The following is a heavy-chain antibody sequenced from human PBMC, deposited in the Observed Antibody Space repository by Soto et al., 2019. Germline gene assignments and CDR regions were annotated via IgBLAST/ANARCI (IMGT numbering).Heavy chain of an antibody. Sequence: SGPTLVNPTATLTLTCTFSGFSLTSPGMCVSWIRQSPGKALEWLALIERDDDDKYYSTSLKTRLTISKDTRKNQVVLTMANMEPADTATYYCARSIRGPRRFNGMDVWGQGTTVTVS. V-gene: IGHV2-70*13. CDR1: GFSLTSPGMC. D-gene: IGHD1-20*01. J-gene: IGHJ6*02. CDR2: IERDDDDK. CDR3: ARSIRGPRRFNGMDV.